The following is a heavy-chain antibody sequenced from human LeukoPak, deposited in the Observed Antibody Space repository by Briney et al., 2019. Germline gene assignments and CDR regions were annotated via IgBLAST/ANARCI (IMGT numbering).Heavy chain of an antibody. CDR2: ISGSGGNT. J-gene: IGHJ6*04. CDR3: AELGITMIGGV. D-gene: IGHD3-10*02. V-gene: IGHV3-23*01. CDR1: GFTFSSYG. Sequence: GGSLRLSCAASGFTFSSYGMSWVRQAPGKGLEWVSAISGSGGNTYYADSVKGRFTISRDNAKNSLYLQMNSLRAEDTAVYYCAELGITMIGGVWGKGTTVTISS.